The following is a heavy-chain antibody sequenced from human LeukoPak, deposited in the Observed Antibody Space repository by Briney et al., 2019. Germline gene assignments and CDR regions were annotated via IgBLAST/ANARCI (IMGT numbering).Heavy chain of an antibody. CDR2: IYSGGDT. CDR1: GFTVSSNY. Sequence: GGSLRLSCAASGFTVSSNYVSWVRQAPGKGLEWVSVIYSGGDTYYADSVKGRFTISRDNSKNTLYLQTNTLRAEDTAVYYCARSSGYSGYDPFDYWGQGTLVTVSS. CDR3: ARSSGYSGYDPFDY. V-gene: IGHV3-53*01. D-gene: IGHD5-12*01. J-gene: IGHJ4*02.